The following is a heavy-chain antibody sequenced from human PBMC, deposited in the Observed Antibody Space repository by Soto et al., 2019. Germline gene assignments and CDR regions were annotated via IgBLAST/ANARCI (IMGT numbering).Heavy chain of an antibody. V-gene: IGHV3-23*01. CDR1: GFTFSTYA. CDR3: AKQVRELARHFDY. Sequence: PGGSLRLSCAASGFTFSTYAMSGVRQAPGKGLEWVSGISGAGGNTYYADSVKGRFTISRDNSKNTLSLQMNGLRADDTALYYCAKQVRELARHFDYWGQGTLVTVSS. J-gene: IGHJ4*02. D-gene: IGHD1-26*01. CDR2: ISGAGGNT.